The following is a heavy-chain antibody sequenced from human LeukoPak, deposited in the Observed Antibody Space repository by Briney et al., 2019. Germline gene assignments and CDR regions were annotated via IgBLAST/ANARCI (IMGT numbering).Heavy chain of an antibody. J-gene: IGHJ4*02. V-gene: IGHV4-59*01. D-gene: IGHD6-19*01. Sequence: PSETLSLTCTVSGSSISSYYWSWIRQPPGKGLEWIGYIYYSGSTNYNPPLKSRVTISVDTSKNQFSLRLNSVTAADTAVYYCARGTLYSGWSYYFDYWGQGSQVTVSS. CDR2: IYYSGST. CDR3: ARGTLYSGWSYYFDY. CDR1: GSSISSYY.